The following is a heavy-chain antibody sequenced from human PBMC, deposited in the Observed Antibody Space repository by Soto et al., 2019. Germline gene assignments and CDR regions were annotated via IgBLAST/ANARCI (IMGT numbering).Heavy chain of an antibody. D-gene: IGHD3-22*01. J-gene: IGHJ4*02. CDR1: GYSFTKYW. CDR2: IYPDESDT. V-gene: IGHV5-51*01. CDR3: AKGSGLYYDTSGYYGFFDY. Sequence: GESLKISCKCSGYSFTKYWIGLVRQMPGKGLEWMAIIYPDESDTRYSPSFQGQVTISADNSISTAYLQWSSLKAEDTAIFYCAKGSGLYYDTSGYYGFFDYWGQGTPVTVSS.